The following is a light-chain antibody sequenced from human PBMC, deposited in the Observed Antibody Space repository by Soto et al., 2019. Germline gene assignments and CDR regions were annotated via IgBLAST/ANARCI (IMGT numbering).Light chain of an antibody. CDR2: EDN. Sequence: NFMLTQPHSVSESPGKTVTISCTGSSGSIASNYVQWYQQRPGSAPTTVIYEDNQRPSGVPDRFSGSIDSSSNSASLTISGLKTEDEADYYCQSYDSSNHVVFGGGTKLTDL. V-gene: IGLV6-57*02. J-gene: IGLJ2*01. CDR3: QSYDSSNHVV. CDR1: SGSIASNY.